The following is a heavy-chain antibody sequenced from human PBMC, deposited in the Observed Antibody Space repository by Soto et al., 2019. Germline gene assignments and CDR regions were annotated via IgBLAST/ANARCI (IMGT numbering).Heavy chain of an antibody. CDR1: GFTFSSYA. Sequence: EVQLLESGGGLVQPGGSLRLSCAASGFTFSSYAMSWVRQAPGKGLEWVSGISGSGGSTYYADSVKGRFPISRDNSKNTLYLQMNSLRAEDTAVYYCAKEVGRDYGSGLDYWGQGTLVTVSS. CDR2: ISGSGGST. V-gene: IGHV3-23*01. D-gene: IGHD3-10*01. J-gene: IGHJ4*02. CDR3: AKEVGRDYGSGLDY.